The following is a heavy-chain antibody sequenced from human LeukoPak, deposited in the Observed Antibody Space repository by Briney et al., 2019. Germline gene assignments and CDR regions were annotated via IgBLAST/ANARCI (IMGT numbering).Heavy chain of an antibody. CDR2: INPSGGST. J-gene: IGHJ4*02. CDR1: GYTFTTYY. Sequence: ASVKVSCKASGYTFTTYYIHWVRQAPGEGLEWMGLINPSGGSTSYAQKFQGRLTMNRDTSTSTVYMELSSLRSEDTAVYYCAREKDSSGYFYFVYWGQGTLVTVSS. V-gene: IGHV1-46*01. D-gene: IGHD3-22*01. CDR3: AREKDSSGYFYFVY.